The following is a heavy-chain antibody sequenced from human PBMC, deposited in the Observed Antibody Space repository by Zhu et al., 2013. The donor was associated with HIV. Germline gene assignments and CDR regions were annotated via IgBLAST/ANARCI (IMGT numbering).Heavy chain of an antibody. D-gene: IGHD3-3*01. CDR1: GYTFTDYY. CDR3: SPDFWSGYYTDRQDEGTDY. J-gene: IGHJ4*02. Sequence: EVQLVQSGAEVKKPGATVKISCKVSGYTFTDYYMHWVQQAPGKGLEWMGLVDPEDGETIYAEKFQGRVTITADTSTDTAYMELSSLRSEDTAVYYCSPDFWSGYYTDRQDEGTDYWGQGTLVTVSS. CDR2: VDPEDGET. V-gene: IGHV1-69-2*01.